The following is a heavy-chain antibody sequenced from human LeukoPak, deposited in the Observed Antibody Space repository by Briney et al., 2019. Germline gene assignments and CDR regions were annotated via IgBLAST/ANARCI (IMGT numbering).Heavy chain of an antibody. D-gene: IGHD6-19*01. Sequence: ASVKLICKASGYTFTSYYMHWGRQAPGQGLEWMGIINPGGGSTSYAQKFQGRVTMTRDTSTSTVYMELSSLRSEDTAVYYCARARKTYSSGWHDHAFDIWGQGTMVTVSS. CDR1: GYTFTSYY. CDR2: INPGGGST. J-gene: IGHJ3*02. V-gene: IGHV1-46*01. CDR3: ARARKTYSSGWHDHAFDI.